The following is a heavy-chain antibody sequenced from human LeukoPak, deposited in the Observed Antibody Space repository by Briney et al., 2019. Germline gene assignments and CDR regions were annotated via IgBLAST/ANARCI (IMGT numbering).Heavy chain of an antibody. V-gene: IGHV3-23*01. D-gene: IGHD6-19*01. CDR3: AKSGYSSGWFRAFDI. CDR2: ISGSDGST. J-gene: IGHJ3*02. Sequence: GGSLRLSCATYGFIFNYYAMSWVRQAPGKGLEWASGISGSDGSTYYADSVKGRFSISRDNSKKTLFLQMNSLRAEDTAVYYCAKSGYSSGWFRAFDIWGQGTLVSVSS. CDR1: GFIFNYYA.